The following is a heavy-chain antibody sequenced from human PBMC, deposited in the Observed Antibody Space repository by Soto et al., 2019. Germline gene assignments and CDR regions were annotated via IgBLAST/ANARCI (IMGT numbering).Heavy chain of an antibody. CDR1: GYSFTTYW. V-gene: IGHV5-51*01. Sequence: PGESLKISCKASGYSFTTYWIGWVRQMPGKGLEWMGIIYPGDSDTTYSPSFQGQVTISADKSISTAYLQWNSLKASDSAMYYCGRLDSSYYFDYWGQGTTVTVSS. J-gene: IGHJ4*03. CDR3: GRLDSSYYFDY. CDR2: IYPGDSDT. D-gene: IGHD3-22*01.